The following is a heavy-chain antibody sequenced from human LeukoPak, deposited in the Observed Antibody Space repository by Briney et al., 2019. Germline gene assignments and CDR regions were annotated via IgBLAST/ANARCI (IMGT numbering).Heavy chain of an antibody. J-gene: IGHJ4*02. CDR1: GFTFSSYG. Sequence: PGRSLRLSCAASGFTFSSYGMHWVRQAPGKGLEWVAVISYDGSNKYYADSVKGRFTISRDNSKNTLYLQMNSLRAEDTAVYYCAKDRNPRRAKDDYFDYWGQGTLVTVSS. CDR2: ISYDGSNK. CDR3: AKDRNPRRAKDDYFDY. V-gene: IGHV3-30*18. D-gene: IGHD1-26*01.